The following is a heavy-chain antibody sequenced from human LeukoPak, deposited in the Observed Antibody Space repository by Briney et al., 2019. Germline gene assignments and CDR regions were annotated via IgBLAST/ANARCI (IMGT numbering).Heavy chain of an antibody. V-gene: IGHV3-23*01. Sequence: GGSLRLSCAASGFTFSSYAMSWVRQAPGKGLEWVSAISGSGGSAYYADSVKGRFTISRDNSKNTLYLQMNSLRAEDTAVYYCAKDLPTPDYYDSSGHDYWGQGTLVTVSS. CDR2: ISGSGGSA. CDR1: GFTFSSYA. J-gene: IGHJ4*02. CDR3: AKDLPTPDYYDSSGHDY. D-gene: IGHD3-22*01.